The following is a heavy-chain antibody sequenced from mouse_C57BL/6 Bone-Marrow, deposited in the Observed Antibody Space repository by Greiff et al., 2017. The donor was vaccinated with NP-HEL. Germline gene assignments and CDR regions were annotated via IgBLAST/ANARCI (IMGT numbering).Heavy chain of an antibody. CDR2: IRSKSSNYAT. CDR3: VRVLHPYYFDY. Sequence: EVQLVESGGGLVQPKGSLKLSCAASGFTFNTYAMPWVRQAPGKGLEWVARIRSKSSNYATYYADTVQDRFTISRDDSQSMLYLQMNNLETEDTAMYCCVRVLHPYYFDYWGKGTTLTVSS. J-gene: IGHJ2*01. D-gene: IGHD1-1*01. V-gene: IGHV10-3*01. CDR1: GFTFNTYA.